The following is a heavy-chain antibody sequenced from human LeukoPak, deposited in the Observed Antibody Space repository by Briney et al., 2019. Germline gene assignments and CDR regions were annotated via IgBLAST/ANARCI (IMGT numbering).Heavy chain of an antibody. V-gene: IGHV1-69*04. D-gene: IGHD3-3*01. CDR1: GYTFTSYG. CDR2: IIPILGIA. Sequence: SVKVSCKASGYTFTSYGISWVRQAPGQGLEWMGRIIPILGIANYAQKFQGRVTITADKSTSTAYMVLSSLRSEDTAVYYCARGNITIFGVVIDPYGMDVWGQGTTVTVSS. CDR3: ARGNITIFGVVIDPYGMDV. J-gene: IGHJ6*02.